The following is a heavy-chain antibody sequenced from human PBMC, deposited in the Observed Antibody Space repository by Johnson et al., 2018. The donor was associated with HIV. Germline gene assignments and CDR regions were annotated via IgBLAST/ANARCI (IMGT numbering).Heavy chain of an antibody. J-gene: IGHJ3*02. CDR1: GFTFSSYA. Sequence: VQLVESGGGVVRPGGSLRLSCAASGFTFSSYAMSWVRQAPGKGLEWVSAISGSGGSTYYADSVKGRFTISRDNSKNTVSLQMNSLRAEDTALYYCARAPQKYNWDYMMAFDIWGQGTMVTVSS. D-gene: IGHD1-7*01. CDR3: ARAPQKYNWDYMMAFDI. V-gene: IGHV3-23*04. CDR2: ISGSGGST.